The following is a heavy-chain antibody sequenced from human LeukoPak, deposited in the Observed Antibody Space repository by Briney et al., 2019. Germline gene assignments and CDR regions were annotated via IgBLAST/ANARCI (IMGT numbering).Heavy chain of an antibody. CDR1: GGSISSSNW. J-gene: IGHJ4*02. D-gene: IGHD6-13*01. V-gene: IGHV4-4*02. CDR2: IYHSGSS. CDR3: ASRSWAAAGTPFDY. Sequence: KTAETLSLTCTVSGGSISSSNWWSWVRQPPGEGLEWIGEIYHSGSSNYNPSLKSRLTISVDKSKNQFSLKLSSVTAADTAVYYCASRSWAAAGTPFDYWGQGILVTVSS.